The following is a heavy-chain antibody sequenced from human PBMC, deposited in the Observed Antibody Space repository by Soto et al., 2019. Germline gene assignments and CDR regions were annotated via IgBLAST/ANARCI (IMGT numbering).Heavy chain of an antibody. J-gene: IGHJ5*02. Sequence: PGGSLRLSCAASGFTFSSYSMNWVRQAPGKGLEWVSSISSSSYIYYADSVKGRFTISRDNAKNSLYLQMNSLRAEDTAVYYCARDRDDYGDYVSFWFDPWGQGTLVTVSS. CDR2: ISSSSYI. CDR1: GFTFSSYS. CDR3: ARDRDDYGDYVSFWFDP. V-gene: IGHV3-21*01. D-gene: IGHD4-17*01.